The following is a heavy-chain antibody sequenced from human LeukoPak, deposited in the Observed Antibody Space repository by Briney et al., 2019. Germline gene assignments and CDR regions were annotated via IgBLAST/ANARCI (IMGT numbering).Heavy chain of an antibody. J-gene: IGHJ4*02. CDR1: GFTVSSNY. D-gene: IGHD6-13*01. CDR2: LYSGGNT. V-gene: IGHV3-53*01. CDR3: ASECIAAAWSVDY. Sequence: GGSLRLSCAVSGFTVSSNYMSWVRQAPGKGLEWVSVLYSGGNTYYADSVKGRFTISRDDAENSLFLQMNSLRAEDTAVYYCASECIAAAWSVDYWGQGTLVTVSS.